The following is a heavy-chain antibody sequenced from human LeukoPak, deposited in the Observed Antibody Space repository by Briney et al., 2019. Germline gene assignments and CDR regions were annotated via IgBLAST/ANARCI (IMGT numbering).Heavy chain of an antibody. CDR3: AREVQYYYGSGSYYYDY. Sequence: SVKVSCKASGGTFSSYAISWVRQAPGQGLEWMGGIIPIFGTANYAQKFQGRVTITADESTSTAYMELSSLRSEDTAVYYCAREVQYYYGSGSYYYDYWGQGTLVTVST. V-gene: IGHV1-69*01. CDR2: IIPIFGTA. CDR1: GGTFSSYA. D-gene: IGHD3-10*01. J-gene: IGHJ4*02.